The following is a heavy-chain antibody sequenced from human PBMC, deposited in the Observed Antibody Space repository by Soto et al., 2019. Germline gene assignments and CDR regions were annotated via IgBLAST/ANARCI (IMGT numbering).Heavy chain of an antibody. D-gene: IGHD6-6*01. V-gene: IGHV3-23*01. CDR2: ISGSGGST. CDR3: AKKKSISLLIGMDV. J-gene: IGHJ6*02. Sequence: EVQLLESGGGLVQPGGSLRLSCAASGFTFSSYAMSWVRQAPGKGLESVSAISGSGGSTYYADSVKGRFTISRDNSKNTLYLQMNSLRAEDTAVYYCAKKKSISLLIGMDVWGQGTTVTVSS. CDR1: GFTFSSYA.